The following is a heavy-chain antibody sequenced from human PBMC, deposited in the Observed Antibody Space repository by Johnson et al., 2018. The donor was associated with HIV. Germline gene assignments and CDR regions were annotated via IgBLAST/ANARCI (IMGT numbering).Heavy chain of an antibody. CDR3: ARDARFTMIVVVIPNDAFDI. CDR1: GFTFSSYW. Sequence: VQLVESGGGLVQPGGSLRLSCAASGFTFSSYWMSWVRQAPGKGLEWVSYISSSGSTIYYADSVKGRFTISRDNSKNTLYLQMNSLRAEDTAVYYCARDARFTMIVVVIPNDAFDIWGKGTMVTVSS. J-gene: IGHJ3*02. V-gene: IGHV3-48*01. CDR2: ISSSGSTI. D-gene: IGHD3-22*01.